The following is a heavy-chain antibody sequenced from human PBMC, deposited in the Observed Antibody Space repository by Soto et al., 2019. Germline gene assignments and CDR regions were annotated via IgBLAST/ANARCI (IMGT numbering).Heavy chain of an antibody. D-gene: IGHD2-21*02. CDR3: AKGEQAPAIIRYYYYGMDV. Sequence: GGSLRLSCAASGFTFSSYGMHWVRQAPGKGLELVAVISYDGSNKYYADSVKGRFTISRDNSKNTLYLQMNSLRAEDTAVYYCAKGEQAPAIIRYYYYGMDVWGQGTTVTVSS. CDR1: GFTFSSYG. V-gene: IGHV3-30*18. J-gene: IGHJ6*02. CDR2: ISYDGSNK.